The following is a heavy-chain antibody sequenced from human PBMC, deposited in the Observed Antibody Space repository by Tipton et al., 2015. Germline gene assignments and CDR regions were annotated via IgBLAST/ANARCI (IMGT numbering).Heavy chain of an antibody. J-gene: IGHJ4*02. Sequence: SLRLSCAASGFTFSSYAMSWVRQAPGKGLEWVSGISGSGGSTNYADSARGRFSLSRDNFKKTLYLQMNSLRAEDTATYYCTKESGIGFDYWGQGTLVTVSS. V-gene: IGHV3-23*01. CDR2: ISGSGGST. D-gene: IGHD1-26*01. CDR3: TKESGIGFDY. CDR1: GFTFSSYA.